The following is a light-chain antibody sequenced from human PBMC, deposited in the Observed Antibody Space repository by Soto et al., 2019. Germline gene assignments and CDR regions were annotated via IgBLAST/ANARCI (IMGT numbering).Light chain of an antibody. CDR2: DVS. V-gene: IGLV2-14*01. CDR3: SSYTSSSTRV. Sequence: QSALTQPASVSGSPGQSITISCPGTSSDVGGYNYVSWYQQHPGKAPKLMIYDVSNRPSGVSNRFSGAMSGNTASLTISGHQAEDEADYYCSSYTSSSTRVFGGGTQLTVL. CDR1: SSDVGGYNY. J-gene: IGLJ3*02.